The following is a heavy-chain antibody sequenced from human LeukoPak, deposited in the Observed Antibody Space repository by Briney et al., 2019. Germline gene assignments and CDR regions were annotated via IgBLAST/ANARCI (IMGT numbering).Heavy chain of an antibody. CDR3: ARDGESGNYYLHYFDY. CDR2: ISYDGFNK. Sequence: GGSLRLSCAASGFTFSSYDMHWVRQAPGKGLEWVAVISYDGFNKYYADSVRGRFTISRDNSKNTLFLQMNSLRAEDTAVFYCARDGESGNYYLHYFDYWGQGALVTVSS. D-gene: IGHD1-26*01. J-gene: IGHJ4*02. V-gene: IGHV3-30*03. CDR1: GFTFSSYD.